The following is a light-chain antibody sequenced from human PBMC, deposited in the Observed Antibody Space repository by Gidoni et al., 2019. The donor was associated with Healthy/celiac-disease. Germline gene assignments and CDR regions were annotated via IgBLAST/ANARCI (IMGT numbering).Light chain of an antibody. Sequence: DIQMNQSPSSLSASVGDRVTITCRASPSISSYLNWYQQKPGKAPKLLIYAASSLQSGVPSRFSGSGSGTDFTLTISSLQPEDFATYYCQQSYSTRWTFXQXTKVEIK. CDR2: AAS. V-gene: IGKV1-39*01. CDR1: PSISSY. J-gene: IGKJ1*01. CDR3: QQSYSTRWT.